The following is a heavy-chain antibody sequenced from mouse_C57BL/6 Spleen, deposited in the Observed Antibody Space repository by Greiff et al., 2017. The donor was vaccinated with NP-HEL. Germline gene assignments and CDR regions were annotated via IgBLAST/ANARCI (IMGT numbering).Heavy chain of an antibody. CDR3: VRQRGYGSSYDYFDY. CDR2: IRSKSNNYAT. CDR1: GFSFNTYA. Sequence: EVMLVESGGGLVQPKGSSKLSCAASGFSFNTYAMNWVRQAPGKGLEWVARIRSKSNNYATYYADSVKDRFTISRDDSESMLYLQMNNLKTEDTAMYYCVRQRGYGSSYDYFDYWGQGTTLTVSS. D-gene: IGHD1-1*01. J-gene: IGHJ2*01. V-gene: IGHV10-1*01.